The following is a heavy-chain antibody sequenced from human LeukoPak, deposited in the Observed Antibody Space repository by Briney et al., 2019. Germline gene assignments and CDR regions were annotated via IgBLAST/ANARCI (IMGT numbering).Heavy chain of an antibody. D-gene: IGHD5-18*01. Sequence: SETLSLTCTVSGGSISGYYWTWIRQPPGKGLEWIGYVFYIGSTNYNPSLQSRVTISVDTSKNQFSLKMKSVTAADTAIYYCARSTGYNNGNADDHWGQGTLVTISA. J-gene: IGHJ5*02. CDR3: ARSTGYNNGNADDH. V-gene: IGHV4-59*12. CDR1: GGSISGYY. CDR2: VFYIGST.